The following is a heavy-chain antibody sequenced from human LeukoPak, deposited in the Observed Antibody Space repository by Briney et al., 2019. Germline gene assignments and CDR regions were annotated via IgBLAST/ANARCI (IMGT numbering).Heavy chain of an antibody. CDR3: AKDVCTSPRCLLYFDS. D-gene: IGHD2-8*01. J-gene: IGHJ4*02. CDR2: ISGGNT. V-gene: IGHV3-23*01. Sequence: GGSRSLSCTTAGFSFSNYAMNWVRPAQGKVPEWVSGISGGNTNDAHYVKGRFTIFRDNSRNVLYLQMERLRAEDTAVYSCAKDVCTSPRCLLYFDSWGQGTLVTVSS. CDR1: GFSFSNYA.